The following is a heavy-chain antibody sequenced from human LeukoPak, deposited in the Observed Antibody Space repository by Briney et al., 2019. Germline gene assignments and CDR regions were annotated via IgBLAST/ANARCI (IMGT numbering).Heavy chain of an antibody. Sequence: GRSLRLSCAASGFTFSSYAMHWVRQAPGKGLEWVAVMWYGGSNEYYADSVQGRFTIFRDITKNTLYLQMNSLRAEDTAIYYCARDSARDGYNYYFDHWGQGTLVTVSS. CDR2: MWYGGSNE. CDR1: GFTFSSYA. CDR3: ARDSARDGYNYYFDH. D-gene: IGHD5-24*01. J-gene: IGHJ4*02. V-gene: IGHV3-33*08.